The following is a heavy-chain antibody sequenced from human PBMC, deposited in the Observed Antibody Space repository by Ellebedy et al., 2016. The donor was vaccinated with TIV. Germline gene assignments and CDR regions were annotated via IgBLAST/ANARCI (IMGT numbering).Heavy chain of an antibody. Sequence: GESLKISCAASGFTFFSYAMNWVRQAPRKGLEWVSGIRNSGGSTHYADSVKGRFTISRDNSKNTLYLQMNSLRAEDTAVYYCAKDNSGTYYYYGMDVWGQGTTVTVS. CDR3: AKDNSGTYYYYGMDV. V-gene: IGHV3-23*01. CDR2: IRNSGGST. D-gene: IGHD1-26*01. CDR1: GFTFFSYA. J-gene: IGHJ6*02.